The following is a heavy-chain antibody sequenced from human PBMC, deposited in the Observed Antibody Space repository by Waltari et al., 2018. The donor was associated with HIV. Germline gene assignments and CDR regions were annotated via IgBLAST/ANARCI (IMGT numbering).Heavy chain of an antibody. J-gene: IGHJ4*02. D-gene: IGHD3-3*01. CDR1: GNSFIDSD. CDR2: MNPDNGDA. CDR3: TKGRRGALFGDE. V-gene: IGHV1-8*02. Sequence: QVHPLQEGAEIKEPRPSVRVSCESRGNSFIDSDINWARRPPGRGLEWVGWMNPDNGDAGYGHKFKGRFSLTRDTSTDTAYMDVTNLKSEDTAIYYCTKGRRGALFGDEWGQGTLVTVSS.